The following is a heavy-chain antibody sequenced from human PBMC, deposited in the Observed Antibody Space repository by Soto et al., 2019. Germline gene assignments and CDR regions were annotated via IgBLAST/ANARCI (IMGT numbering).Heavy chain of an antibody. CDR2: IYYSGST. Sequence: SETLSLTCNVSGGSVSSGGYYWSWIRQHPGKGLEWIGFIYYSGSTFYNPSLKSRVTISLDTSKNQFSLKLTSVTAADTAVYYCAREKIGYSYDSVSWGQGTLVTVSS. J-gene: IGHJ5*02. CDR3: AREKIGYSYDSVS. V-gene: IGHV4-31*03. CDR1: GGSVSSGGYY. D-gene: IGHD2-15*01.